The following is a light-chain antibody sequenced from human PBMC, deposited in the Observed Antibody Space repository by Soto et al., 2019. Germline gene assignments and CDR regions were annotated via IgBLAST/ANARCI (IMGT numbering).Light chain of an antibody. V-gene: IGKV1-17*01. CDR1: ESIRIH. J-gene: IGKJ1*01. Sequence: DIQMTQSPSSLSASIGDRVSIICRASESIRIHLNWYQQKPGKAPRLLIYAASRLQSGVPSRFSGSRSGTEFTLTISSLQPDDFATYYCQQYNSYSWTFGQGTKVDIK. CDR3: QQYNSYSWT. CDR2: AAS.